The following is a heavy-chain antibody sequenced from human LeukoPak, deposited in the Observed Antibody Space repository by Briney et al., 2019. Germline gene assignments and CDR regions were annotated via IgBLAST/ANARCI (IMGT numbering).Heavy chain of an antibody. CDR3: AREGQTNSGSTKYYFDY. D-gene: IGHD1-26*01. J-gene: IGHJ4*02. CDR1: GGTFSSYA. CDR2: IIPILGIA. Sequence: SVKVSCKASGGTFSSYAISWVRQAPGQGLEWMGRIIPILGIANYAQKFQGRVTITADKSTSTAYMELSSLRSGDTAVYYCAREGQTNSGSTKYYFDYWGQGTLVTVSS. V-gene: IGHV1-69*04.